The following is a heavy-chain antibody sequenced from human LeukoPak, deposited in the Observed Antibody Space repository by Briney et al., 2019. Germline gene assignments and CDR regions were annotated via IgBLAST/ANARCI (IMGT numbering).Heavy chain of an antibody. V-gene: IGHV1-2*02. D-gene: IGHD5-12*01. CDR1: GYTFTGYY. J-gene: IGHJ6*03. CDR3: ARDSGYDPNFSYYYMDV. CDR2: INPNSGGT. Sequence: ASVKVSCKASGYTFTGYYMHWVRQAPGQGLEWMGWINPNSGGTNYAQKFQGRVTMTRDTSISTAYMELSRLRSDDTAVYYCARDSGYDPNFSYYYMDVWGKGTTVTVSS.